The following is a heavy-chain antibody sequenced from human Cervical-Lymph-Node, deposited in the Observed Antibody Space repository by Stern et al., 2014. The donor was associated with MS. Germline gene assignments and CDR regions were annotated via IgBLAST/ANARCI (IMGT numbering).Heavy chain of an antibody. CDR2: ISASGNST. J-gene: IGHJ4*02. Sequence: EVQLVESGGGLAHPGRSLRLSCAASEFTFSTYAMTWVRQAPGKGLEWVATISASGNSTSFADSVKGRFTVSRANSNNTVYLQMSNLAAEDTAIYFCAKDDGYIGFDYWGQGTPVTVSS. CDR1: EFTFSTYA. CDR3: AKDDGYIGFDY. V-gene: IGHV3-23*04. D-gene: IGHD5-18*01.